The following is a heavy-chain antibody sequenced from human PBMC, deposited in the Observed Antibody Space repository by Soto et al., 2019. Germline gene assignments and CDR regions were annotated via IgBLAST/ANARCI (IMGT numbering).Heavy chain of an antibody. CDR1: GGSISSYYW. V-gene: IGHV2-5*01. Sequence: TLSLTCTVSGGSISSYYWSWIRQPPGKALEWLALIYWNDDKRYSPSLKSRLTITKDTSKNQVVLTMTNMDPVDTATYYCAHSWGPGPFDYWGQGTLVTVSS. CDR3: AHSWGPGPFDY. CDR2: IYWNDDK. J-gene: IGHJ4*02. D-gene: IGHD7-27*01.